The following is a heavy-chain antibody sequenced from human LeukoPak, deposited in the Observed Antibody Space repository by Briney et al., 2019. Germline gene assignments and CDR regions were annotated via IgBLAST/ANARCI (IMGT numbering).Heavy chain of an antibody. CDR2: ISSNGGST. Sequence: GGSLRLSCSASGFTFSTYAMHWIRQAPGKGLEYVSAISSNGGSTYYADSVKGRFTISRDNSKSTLYLQMSSLRAEDTAVYYCVVSYLYAFDIWGQGTMVTVSS. CDR1: GFTFSTYA. CDR3: VVSYLYAFDI. J-gene: IGHJ3*02. V-gene: IGHV3-64D*09. D-gene: IGHD5-18*01.